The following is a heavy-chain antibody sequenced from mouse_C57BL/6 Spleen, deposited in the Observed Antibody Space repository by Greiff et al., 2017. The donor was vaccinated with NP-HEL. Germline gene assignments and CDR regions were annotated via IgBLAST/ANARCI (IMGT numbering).Heavy chain of an antibody. V-gene: IGHV1-5*01. J-gene: IGHJ4*01. D-gene: IGHD1-1*01. CDR2: IYPGNSDT. Sequence: VQLQQSGTVLARPGASVKMSCKTSGYTFTSYWMHWVKQRPGQGLEWIGAIYPGNSDTSYNQKFKGKAKLTAVTSASTAYMELSSLTNEDSAVYYCTRSYGSSYSYYAMDYWGQGTSVTVSS. CDR1: GYTFTSYW. CDR3: TRSYGSSYSYYAMDY.